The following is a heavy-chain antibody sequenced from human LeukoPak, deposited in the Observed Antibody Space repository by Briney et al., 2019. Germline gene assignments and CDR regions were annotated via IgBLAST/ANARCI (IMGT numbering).Heavy chain of an antibody. CDR1: GFTFSSYG. D-gene: IGHD7-27*01. V-gene: IGHV3-30*03. J-gene: IGHJ4*02. CDR2: ISYDGSNK. CDR3: ARDDDWGFYY. Sequence: GRSLRLSCAASGFTFSSYGMHWVRQAPGKGLEWVAVISYDGSNKYYADSVKGRFTISRDNSKNTLYLQMNSLRAEDTAVYYCARDDDWGFYYWGQGTLVTVSS.